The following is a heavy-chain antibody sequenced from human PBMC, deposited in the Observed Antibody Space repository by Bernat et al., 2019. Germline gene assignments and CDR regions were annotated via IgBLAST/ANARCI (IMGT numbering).Heavy chain of an antibody. V-gene: IGHV4-39*07. D-gene: IGHD6-13*01. CDR3: ARGGYSSSWYRPHAEYFQH. CDR2: INHSGST. Sequence: QLQLQESGPGLVKPSETLSLACTVSGGSISSSGYYWSWIRQPPGKGLEWIGEINHSGSTNYNPSLKSRVTISVDTSKNQFSLKLSSVTAADTAVYYCARGGYSSSWYRPHAEYFQHWGQGTLVTVSS. CDR1: GGSISSSGYY. J-gene: IGHJ1*01.